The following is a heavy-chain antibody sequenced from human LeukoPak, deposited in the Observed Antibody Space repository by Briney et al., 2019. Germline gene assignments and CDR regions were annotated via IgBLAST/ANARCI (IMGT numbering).Heavy chain of an antibody. J-gene: IGHJ6*02. CDR1: GGTFSSCA. D-gene: IGHD2-2*01. CDR2: IIPIFGTA. V-gene: IGHV1-69*01. Sequence: GSSVKVSCKASGGTFSSCAISWVRQAPGQGLEWMGGIIPIFGTANYAQKFQGRVTITADESTSTAYMELSSLRSEDTAVYYCARDSCSSTSCERILHYYGMDVWGQGTTVTVSS. CDR3: ARDSCSSTSCERILHYYGMDV.